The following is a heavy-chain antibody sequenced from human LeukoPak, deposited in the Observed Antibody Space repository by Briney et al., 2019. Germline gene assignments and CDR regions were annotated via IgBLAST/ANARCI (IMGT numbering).Heavy chain of an antibody. V-gene: IGHV4-39*01. D-gene: IGHD4-17*01. CDR3: ARRGVTTQSFDH. CDR2: IYYSGST. J-gene: IGHJ4*02. Sequence: SETLSLTCTVSGGSITSSSYYWGWIRQPPGKGLEWIGSIYYSGSTYYNPSLKSRVTISADTSKNQFSLKLTSLTAADTAVYYCARRGVTTQSFDHWGQGTLVTVSS. CDR1: GGSITSSSYY.